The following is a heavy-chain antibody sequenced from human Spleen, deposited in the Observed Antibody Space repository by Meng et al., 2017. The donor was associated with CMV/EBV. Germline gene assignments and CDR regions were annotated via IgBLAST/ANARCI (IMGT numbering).Heavy chain of an antibody. D-gene: IGHD6-13*01. CDR3: ARRRTVKQLVFTRPDYYGVDV. V-gene: IGHV4-34*01. CDR1: GGSFSAYY. CDR2: IDHSGST. J-gene: IGHJ6*02. Sequence: SETLSLTCAVYGGSFSAYYWSWIRQPPGKGLECIGEIDHSGSTNYNPSLRSRLTMSIDTSKKQFSLQLRSVTAADTAVYYCARRRTVKQLVFTRPDYYGVDVWGQGTTVTVSS.